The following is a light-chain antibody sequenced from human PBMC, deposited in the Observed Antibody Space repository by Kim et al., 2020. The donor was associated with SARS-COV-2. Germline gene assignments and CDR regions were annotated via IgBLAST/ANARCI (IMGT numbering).Light chain of an antibody. CDR1: SSNIGKNY. Sequence: QPVLTQPPSVSAAPGQKVTISCSGSSSNIGKNYVSWYLELPGTAPKLLIYDNGQRPSRISDRFSGSRSGTSATLGIAGLQIGDEADYYCGAWDSSLATYVFGTGTKVTVL. J-gene: IGLJ1*01. CDR2: DNG. V-gene: IGLV1-51*01. CDR3: GAWDSSLATYV.